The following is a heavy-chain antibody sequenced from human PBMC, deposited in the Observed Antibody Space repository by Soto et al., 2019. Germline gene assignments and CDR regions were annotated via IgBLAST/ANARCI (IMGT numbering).Heavy chain of an antibody. D-gene: IGHD6-13*01. CDR3: AKDREQQLVPFDY. J-gene: IGHJ4*02. Sequence: XSLRLSFAASGFTFSSYAMRWVRQAPGKGLEWVSAISGSGGSTYYADSVKGRSTISRDNPKNTLYLQMNSLRAEDTAVYYCAKDREQQLVPFDYWGQGTLVTVSS. CDR2: ISGSGGST. CDR1: GFTFSSYA. V-gene: IGHV3-23*01.